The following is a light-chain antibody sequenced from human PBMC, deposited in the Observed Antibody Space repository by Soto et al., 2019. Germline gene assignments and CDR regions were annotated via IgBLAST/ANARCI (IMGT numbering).Light chain of an antibody. CDR3: QQRGNWPWT. J-gene: IGKJ1*01. V-gene: IGKV3-11*01. CDR2: DVS. CDR1: QSVSTY. Sequence: EIVLTQSPATLSLSPGERATLSCRASQSVSTYLAWYQQKPGQAPRLLIYDVSKRATGIPARFSGSGSGTDFTLTTGSLEPEDLAVYYCQQRGNWPWTFGQGTKVEIK.